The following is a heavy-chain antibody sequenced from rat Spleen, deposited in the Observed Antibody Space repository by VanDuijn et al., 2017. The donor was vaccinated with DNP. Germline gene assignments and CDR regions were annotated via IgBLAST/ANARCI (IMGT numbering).Heavy chain of an antibody. D-gene: IGHD1-9*01. Sequence: EVQLVESGGDLVQPGRSLKISCAASGFTFNTYDMTWVRQAPARGLEWVALISPSGGSTYYRDSVKGRFTVSRDNAKSSLYLQMDSLRSEDTATYFCATPAYYAYKGDYWGQGVMVTVSS. V-gene: IGHV5-27*01. J-gene: IGHJ2*01. CDR1: GFTFNTYD. CDR2: ISPSGGST. CDR3: ATPAYYAYKGDY.